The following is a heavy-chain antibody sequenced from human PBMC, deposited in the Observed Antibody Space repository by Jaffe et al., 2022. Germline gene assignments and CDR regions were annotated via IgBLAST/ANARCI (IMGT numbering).Heavy chain of an antibody. V-gene: IGHV1-69*05. CDR2: IIPIFGTA. CDR3: ARAHPLATYYYDSSGYYYDAFDI. CDR1: GGTFSSYA. D-gene: IGHD3-22*01. Sequence: QVQLVQSGAEVKKPGSSVKVSCKASGGTFSSYAISWVRQAPGQGLEWMGGIIPIFGTANYAQKFQGRVTITTDESTSTAYMELSSLRSEDTAVYYCARAHPLATYYYDSSGYYYDAFDIWGQGTMVTVSS. J-gene: IGHJ3*02.